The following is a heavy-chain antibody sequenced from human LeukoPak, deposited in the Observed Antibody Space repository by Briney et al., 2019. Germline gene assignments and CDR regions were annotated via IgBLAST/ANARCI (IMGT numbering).Heavy chain of an antibody. Sequence: SETLSLTCTVSGGSISTFYWSWLRQPPGKGLEWIGRIYTSGSTNYNPSLKSRVTMSVDTSKNQFSLKLSSVTAADTAVYYCARTPWNYYMDVWGKGTTVTVSS. J-gene: IGHJ6*03. V-gene: IGHV4-4*07. CDR3: ARTPWNYYMDV. D-gene: IGHD3-3*01. CDR1: GGSISTFY. CDR2: IYTSGST.